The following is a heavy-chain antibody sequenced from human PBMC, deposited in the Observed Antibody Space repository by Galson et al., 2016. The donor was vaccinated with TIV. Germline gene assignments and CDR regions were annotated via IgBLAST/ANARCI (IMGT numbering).Heavy chain of an antibody. J-gene: IGHJ6*03. V-gene: IGHV3-30*18. CDR2: ISYDGSNK. D-gene: IGHD4-17*01. Sequence: SLRLSCAASGFTFSNYGMHWVRQAPGKGLEWVAVISYDGSNKYYADSVKGRFTISRDTSKNALYLQMNSLRAEDTAVYYCAKSDRAALRTTSYYKDDWGKGTTVTVSS. CDR1: GFTFSNYG. CDR3: AKSDRAALRTTSYYKDD.